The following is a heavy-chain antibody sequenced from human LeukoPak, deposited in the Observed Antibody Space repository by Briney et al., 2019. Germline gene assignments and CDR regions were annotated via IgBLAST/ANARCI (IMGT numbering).Heavy chain of an antibody. D-gene: IGHD1-20*01. J-gene: IGHJ3*02. CDR1: GGSISSYY. CDR2: LYYSGST. Sequence: SETLSLTCTVSGGSISSYYWTWIRQPPGRGLEWIGSLYYSGSTNYNPSLKSRVTMSVDTSKNQLSLKLTSVTAADTAVYYCARELITKADAFDIWGQGTMVTVSS. V-gene: IGHV4-59*12. CDR3: ARELITKADAFDI.